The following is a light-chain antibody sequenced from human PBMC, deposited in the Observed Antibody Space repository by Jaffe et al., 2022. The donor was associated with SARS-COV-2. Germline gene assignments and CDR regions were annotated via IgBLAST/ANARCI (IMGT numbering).Light chain of an antibody. CDR2: ENT. J-gene: IGLJ2*01. CDR1: ISNIGNNY. Sequence: QSVLTQPPSVSAAPGQKVTISCSGTISNIGNNYVSWYQQLPGAAPKLLIYENTKRPSGIPDRFSGSKSGTSATLDITGLQPADEADYYCGTWDFSLSSGVFGGGTILTVL. CDR3: GTWDFSLSSGV. V-gene: IGLV1-51*02.